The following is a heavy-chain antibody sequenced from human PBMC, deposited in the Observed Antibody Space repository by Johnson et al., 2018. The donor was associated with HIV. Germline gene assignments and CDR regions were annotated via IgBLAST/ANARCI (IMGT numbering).Heavy chain of an antibody. V-gene: IGHV3-9*01. CDR3: AKVKSWGLDAFDI. D-gene: IGHD7-27*01. J-gene: IGHJ3*02. CDR2: ITWNSGEI. CDR1: GFTFDDYA. Sequence: VQLVESGGGLVQPGRSLRLSCVASGFTFDDYAMHWVRQAPGRGLEWVSGITWNSGEIDYADSVEGRFTISRDNTKNSLYLQMNSLRAEDTALSYCAKVKSWGLDAFDIWGQGTMVTVSS.